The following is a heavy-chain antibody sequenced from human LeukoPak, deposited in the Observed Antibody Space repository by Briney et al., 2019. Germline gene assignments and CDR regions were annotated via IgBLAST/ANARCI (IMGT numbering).Heavy chain of an antibody. V-gene: IGHV3-30*04. CDR2: ISYDGSNK. Sequence: GGSLRLSCAASGFTFSSYAMHWVRQAPGKGLEWVAVISYDGSNKYYADSVKGRFTISRDNSKNTLYLQMNSLGAEDTAVYYCARSGNRIAAAGNHPGVYWGQGTLVTVSS. CDR3: ARSGNRIAAAGNHPGVY. CDR1: GFTFSSYA. D-gene: IGHD6-13*01. J-gene: IGHJ4*02.